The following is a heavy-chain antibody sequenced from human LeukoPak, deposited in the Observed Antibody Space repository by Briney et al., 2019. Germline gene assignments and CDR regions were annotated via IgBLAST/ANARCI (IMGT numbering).Heavy chain of an antibody. CDR3: AKDAERGFDFSNSLES. J-gene: IGHJ4*02. D-gene: IGHD4-11*01. V-gene: IGHV3-33*06. CDR1: GFTFSHYA. CDR2: IWNDGSDK. Sequence: GGSLRLSCATPGFTFSHYAMHWVRQAPGKGLEWVAVIWNDGSDKYYGDSVKGRFTISRDNSEKTVYLQMNTLRVEDTAVYYCAKDAERGFDFSNSLESWGQGTLVTVSS.